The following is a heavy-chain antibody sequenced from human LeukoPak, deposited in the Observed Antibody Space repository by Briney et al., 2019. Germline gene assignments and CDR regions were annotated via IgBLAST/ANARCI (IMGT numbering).Heavy chain of an antibody. CDR2: ISGSGGST. Sequence: PGGSLRLSCAASGFTFSSYAMSWVRQAPGKGLEWVSAISGSGGSTYYADSVKGRFTISRDNSKNTLYLQMNSLRAEDTAVYYCAKYRRYDFVWGTYRLFDPWGQGTLVTVSS. CDR3: AKYRRYDFVWGTYRLFDP. J-gene: IGHJ5*02. CDR1: GFTFSSYA. V-gene: IGHV3-23*01. D-gene: IGHD3-16*02.